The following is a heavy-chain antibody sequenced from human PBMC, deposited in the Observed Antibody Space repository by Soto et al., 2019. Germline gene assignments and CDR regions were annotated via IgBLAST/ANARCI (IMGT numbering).Heavy chain of an antibody. CDR3: AHRVLRTVFGLVTTTAIYFDF. Sequence: QITLNESGPTVVRPTEPLTLTCRFSGFSLTTSGVGVGWIRQSPGKATEWLALIYWDDDKRYSASLKSRLTITKDTSKNQVVLTVADLDPTDTATYYCAHRVLRTVFGLVTTTAIYFDFCGQGTPVAVSS. CDR1: GFSLTTSGVG. D-gene: IGHD3-3*01. CDR2: IYWDDDK. V-gene: IGHV2-5*02. J-gene: IGHJ4*02.